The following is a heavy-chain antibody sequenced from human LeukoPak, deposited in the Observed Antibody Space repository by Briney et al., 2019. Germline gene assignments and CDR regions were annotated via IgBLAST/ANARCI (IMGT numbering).Heavy chain of an antibody. Sequence: ASVRVSSKASGFSFSSYGFSWVRHAPGQGLEWMGWFCAHNGKTNYAQKFQGRVTMTTDTSTTTVYMDLRSLRSDDTAVYFCARGGALTSFDSWGQGTLITVSS. J-gene: IGHJ4*02. D-gene: IGHD1-26*01. CDR1: GFSFSSYG. V-gene: IGHV1-18*01. CDR2: FCAHNGKT. CDR3: ARGGALTSFDS.